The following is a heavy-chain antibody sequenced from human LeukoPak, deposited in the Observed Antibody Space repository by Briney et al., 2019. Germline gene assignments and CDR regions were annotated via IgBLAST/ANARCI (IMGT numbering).Heavy chain of an antibody. D-gene: IGHD6-6*01. Sequence: SETLSLTCTVSGGSISSGGYYWSWVRQHPGKGLEWIGYIYCSGSTYYNPPLKSRVTISVDTSKNQFSLKLSSVTAADTAVYYCARGSRGRPWWFDPWGQGTLVTVSS. V-gene: IGHV4-31*03. CDR3: ARGSRGRPWWFDP. CDR2: IYCSGST. J-gene: IGHJ5*02. CDR1: GGSISSGGYY.